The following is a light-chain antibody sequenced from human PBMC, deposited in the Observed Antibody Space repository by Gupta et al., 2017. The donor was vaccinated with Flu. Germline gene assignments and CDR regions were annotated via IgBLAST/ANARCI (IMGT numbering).Light chain of an antibody. J-gene: IGKJ4*01. CDR3: QQMYSIPPKLT. V-gene: IGKV1-39*01. Sequence: SLSASVGDRVTITCRASQSISSSLNWYRQKPGKAPELLIYGASSLQTGVPSRFSGSGYGTDFTLTIGGLQPEDFATYYCQQMYSIPPKLTFGGGTKVEIK. CDR1: QSISSS. CDR2: GAS.